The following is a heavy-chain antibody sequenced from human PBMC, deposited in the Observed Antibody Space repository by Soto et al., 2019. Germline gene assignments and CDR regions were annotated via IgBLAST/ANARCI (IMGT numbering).Heavy chain of an antibody. D-gene: IGHD3-10*01. CDR3: TKAAWFPYLSFY. Sequence: GGSLRLSCAASGFTFSRFELHWVRQAPGKGLEWISYISSSGSTAYYASSVEGRFTISRDNANNSVYLQMDSLRAEDTALYYCTKAAWFPYLSFYWGQGALVTVSS. V-gene: IGHV3-48*03. J-gene: IGHJ4*02. CDR1: GFTFSRFE. CDR2: ISSSGSTA.